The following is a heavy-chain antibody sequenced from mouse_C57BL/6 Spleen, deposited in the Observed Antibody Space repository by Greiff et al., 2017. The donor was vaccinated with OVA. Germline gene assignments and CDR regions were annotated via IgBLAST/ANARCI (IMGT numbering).Heavy chain of an antibody. D-gene: IGHD2-5*01. CDR1: GYTFTSYW. V-gene: IGHV1-69*01. Sequence: QVQLKESGAELVMPGASVKLSCKASGYTFTSYWMHWVKQRPGQGLEWIGEIDPSDSYTNYNQKFKGKSTLTVDKSSSTAYMQLSSLTSEDSAVYYCARPYSNYFDYWGQGTTLTVSS. CDR2: IDPSDSYT. CDR3: ARPYSNYFDY. J-gene: IGHJ2*01.